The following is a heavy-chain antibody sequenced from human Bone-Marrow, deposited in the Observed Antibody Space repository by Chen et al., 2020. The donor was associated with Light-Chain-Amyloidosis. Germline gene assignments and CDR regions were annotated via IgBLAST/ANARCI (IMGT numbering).Heavy chain of an antibody. CDR1: TFTISEYW. V-gene: IGHV3-74*02. D-gene: IGHD4-17*01. CDR2: TNPDGSRT. Sequence: EVQLVESGGGLVKPGGSLRLSCAASTFTISEYWMHWVRQAPGKGLVWVARTNPDGSRTDNAGSVWGQFTISRDDARNTLYLQMNSLRAEDADLYYCAKGHDYGDYGEYYFDYWGQGTLVTVSS. CDR3: AKGHDYGDYGEYYFDY. J-gene: IGHJ4*02.